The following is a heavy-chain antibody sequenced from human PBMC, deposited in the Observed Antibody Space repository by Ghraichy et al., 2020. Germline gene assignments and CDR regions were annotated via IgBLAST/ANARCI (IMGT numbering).Heavy chain of an antibody. CDR2: ISTTGSTI. CDR3: ARGRPYYSNYGMDV. Sequence: GESLNISCAASGFTFSTYSMNWVRQAPGKGLEWVSYISTTGSTIYYADSVEGRFTISRDNAKNSLYLQMNSLRAEDTALYYCARGRPYYSNYGMDVWGQGTTVTVSS. V-gene: IGHV3-48*01. CDR1: GFTFSTYS. J-gene: IGHJ6*02. D-gene: IGHD4-11*01.